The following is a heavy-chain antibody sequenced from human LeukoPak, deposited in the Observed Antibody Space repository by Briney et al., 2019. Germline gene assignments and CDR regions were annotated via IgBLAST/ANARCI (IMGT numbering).Heavy chain of an antibody. Sequence: SETLSLTCTVSGYSLTSAYYWGWIRQPPGKGLEWIGSFFLKGSTYYNPSLKSRVTISVDTSKNQFSLTLSSVTAADTAVYYCARIGPDYWGQGALVTVSS. J-gene: IGHJ4*02. CDR3: ARIGPDY. V-gene: IGHV4-38-2*02. CDR1: GYSLTSAYY. CDR2: FFLKGST. D-gene: IGHD3/OR15-3a*01.